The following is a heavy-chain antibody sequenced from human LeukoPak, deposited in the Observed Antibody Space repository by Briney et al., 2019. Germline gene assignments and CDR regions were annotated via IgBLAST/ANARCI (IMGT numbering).Heavy chain of an antibody. D-gene: IGHD6-13*01. CDR2: ISGSGGST. Sequence: GGSLRLSCAASVFTFSSYAMSWVRQAPGKGLEWVSAISGSGGSTYYADSVKGRFTISRDNSKNTLYLQMNSLRAEDTAVYYCARDSSSWYYFEYWGQGTLVTVSS. CDR3: ARDSSSWYYFEY. CDR1: VFTFSSYA. J-gene: IGHJ4*02. V-gene: IGHV3-23*01.